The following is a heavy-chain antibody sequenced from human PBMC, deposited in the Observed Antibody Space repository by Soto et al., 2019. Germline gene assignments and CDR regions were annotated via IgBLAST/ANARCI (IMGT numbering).Heavy chain of an antibody. CDR1: GFPFDAFS. Sequence: LAESGGGLVEPGMSLRLSCVASGFPFDAFSMHWVRQAPGKGLAWVSGINWNGKTSGYADPVRGRFIVYRDNAKNSLYLQMNSLRVEDTAIYFCASDISGWSPVEVPFTLDFWGHGTLVTVSS. D-gene: IGHD3-10*01. V-gene: IGHV3-9*01. CDR2: INWNGKTS. J-gene: IGHJ4*01. CDR3: ASDISGWSPVEVPFTLDF.